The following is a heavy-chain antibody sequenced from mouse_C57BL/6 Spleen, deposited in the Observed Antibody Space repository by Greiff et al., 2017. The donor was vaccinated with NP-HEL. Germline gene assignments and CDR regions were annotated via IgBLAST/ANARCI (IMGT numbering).Heavy chain of an antibody. V-gene: IGHV7-1*01. CDR2: SRNKANDYTT. Sequence: EVQVVESGGGLVQSGRSLRLSCATSGFTFSDFYMEWVRQAPGKGLEWIAASRNKANDYTTEYSASVKGRFIVSRDTSQSILYLQMNALRAEDTAIYYCARARWDSAMDYWGQGTSVTVSS. D-gene: IGHD4-1*01. CDR1: GFTFSDFY. CDR3: ARARWDSAMDY. J-gene: IGHJ4*01.